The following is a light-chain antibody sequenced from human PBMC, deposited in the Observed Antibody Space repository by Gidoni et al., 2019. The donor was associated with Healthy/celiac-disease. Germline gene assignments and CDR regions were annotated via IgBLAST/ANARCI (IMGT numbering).Light chain of an antibody. CDR3: QQYNSYSLYT. CDR2: DAS. V-gene: IGKV1-5*01. CDR1: QSISSW. J-gene: IGKJ2*01. Sequence: DTQMTQSPSTLSASVGDRVTIPCRASQSISSWLAWYQQKPGKAPKLLIYDASSLESGVPSRFSGSGSGTEFTLTISSLQPDDFATYYCQQYNSYSLYTFGQGTKLEIK.